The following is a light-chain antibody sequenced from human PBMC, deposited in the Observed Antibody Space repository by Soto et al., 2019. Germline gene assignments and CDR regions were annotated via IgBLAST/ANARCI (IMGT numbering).Light chain of an antibody. V-gene: IGLV4-69*01. CDR3: QTWGTGIPV. Sequence: QSVLTQSPSASASLGASVKLTCTLSSGHSSYAIAWHQQQPEKGPRYLVNLNSDGSHSKGDGIPDRFSGSSSGAERYLTISSLQSEDEADYYCQTWGTGIPVFGGGTKLTVL. CDR1: SGHSSYA. J-gene: IGLJ3*02. CDR2: LNSDGSH.